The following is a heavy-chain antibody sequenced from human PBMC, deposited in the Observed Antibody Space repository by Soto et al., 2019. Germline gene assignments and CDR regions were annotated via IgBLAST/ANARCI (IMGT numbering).Heavy chain of an antibody. Sequence: PGGSLRLSCAASGFTFSSCAMHWVRQAPGKGLEWVAVISYDGSNKYYADSVKGRFTISRDNSKNTLYLQMNSLRAEDTAVYYCARGSYYDSSEDFDYWGQGTLVTVSS. J-gene: IGHJ4*02. CDR2: ISYDGSNK. V-gene: IGHV3-30-3*01. CDR3: ARGSYYDSSEDFDY. CDR1: GFTFSSCA. D-gene: IGHD3-22*01.